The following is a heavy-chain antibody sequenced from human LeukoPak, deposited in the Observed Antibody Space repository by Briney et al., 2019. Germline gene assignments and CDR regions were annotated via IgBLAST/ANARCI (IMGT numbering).Heavy chain of an antibody. CDR2: INHSGST. CDR1: GGSFSGYY. J-gene: IGHJ4*02. D-gene: IGHD2-21*02. V-gene: IGHV4-34*01. CDR3: ASRPIVVVTAIPYYFDY. Sequence: SETLSLTCAVYGGSFSGYYWSWIRQPPGKGLEGIGEINHSGSTNYNPSLKSRVTISVDTSKNQFSLKLSSVTAADTAVYYCASRPIVVVTAIPYYFDYWGQGTLVTVSS.